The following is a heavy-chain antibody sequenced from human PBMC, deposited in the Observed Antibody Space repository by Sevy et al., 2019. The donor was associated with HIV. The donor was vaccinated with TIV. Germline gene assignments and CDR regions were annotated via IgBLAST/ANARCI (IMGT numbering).Heavy chain of an antibody. CDR2: ISSSSSYI. D-gene: IGHD3-10*01. CDR3: ARSRDGSGSCPDY. CDR1: GFTFSRYS. J-gene: IGHJ4*02. Sequence: GGSLRLSCAASGFTFSRYSMNWVRQAPGKGLEWVSSISSSSSYIYYADSVKGRLTISRDNAKNSLYLQMNSLRAEDTAVYYCARSRDGSGSCPDYWGQGTLVTVSS. V-gene: IGHV3-21*01.